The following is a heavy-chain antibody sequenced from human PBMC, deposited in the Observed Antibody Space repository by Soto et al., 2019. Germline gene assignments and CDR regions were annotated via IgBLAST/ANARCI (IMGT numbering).Heavy chain of an antibody. V-gene: IGHV3-48*02. CDR3: VRGHDSSGYHFGY. CDR1: GFTFSTYG. CDR2: ISSSSSTI. J-gene: IGHJ4*02. Sequence: EVRLVESGGGLVQPGGSQRLSCAASGFTFSTYGMNGVRQAPGMGLDWVSYISSSSSTIYYADSVKGRFTISRDNDKNLLFLQMKSLRDEDTAVYYCVRGHDSSGYHFGYWGQGTLVTVSS. D-gene: IGHD3-22*01.